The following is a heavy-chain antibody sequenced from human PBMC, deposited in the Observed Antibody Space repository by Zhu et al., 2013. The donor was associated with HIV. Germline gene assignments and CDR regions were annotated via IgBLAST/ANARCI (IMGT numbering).Heavy chain of an antibody. D-gene: IGHD6-19*01. Sequence: QVQMVQSGAEVKKPGASVKVSCKASAYSFTGYYIHWVRQAPGQGLEWLGWINPKSGGTNFLENFQGRLTLTRDTSNKTAFMEMSGLGFDDTAVYFCARAVAGTGVRFDYWGQGSLVIVSS. CDR3: ARAVAGTGVRFDY. CDR2: INPKSGGT. V-gene: IGHV1-2*02. J-gene: IGHJ4*02. CDR1: AYSFTGYY.